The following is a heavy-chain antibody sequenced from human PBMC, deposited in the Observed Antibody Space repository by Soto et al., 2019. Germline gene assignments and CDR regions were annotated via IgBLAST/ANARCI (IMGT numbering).Heavy chain of an antibody. CDR3: AKGFIRDCGGDCTVDT. CDR2: ISFDGGNQ. CDR1: GFTFGSYG. Sequence: QEQLVETGGGVVQPGRSLRLSCAASGFTFGSYGIHWVRQAPGKGLEWVAAISFDGGNQYYADSVKGRFSISRDDYKNTLYLQMNSLRAEDTAVYYCAKGFIRDCGGDCTVDTWGQGTLVTVSS. J-gene: IGHJ5*02. V-gene: IGHV3-30*18. D-gene: IGHD2-21*02.